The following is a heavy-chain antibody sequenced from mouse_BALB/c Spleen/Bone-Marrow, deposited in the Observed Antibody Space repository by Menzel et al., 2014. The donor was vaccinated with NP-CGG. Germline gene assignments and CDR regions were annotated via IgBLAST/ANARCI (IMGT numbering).Heavy chain of an antibody. V-gene: IGHV5-6*01. Sequence: EVQLVESGGDLVQPGGSLKLSCVASGFTFSSYGMSWVRQTPDKRLEWVATISSGGSSSYYPSSVKGRFTISRDKAKSTLYLQMSSLNTEDTTMYYCTRRPLQANSYEDCWGQGTTVTGTS. CDR1: GFTFSSYG. J-gene: IGHJ2*01. D-gene: IGHD1-1*01. CDR2: ISSGGSSS. CDR3: TRRPLQANSYEDC.